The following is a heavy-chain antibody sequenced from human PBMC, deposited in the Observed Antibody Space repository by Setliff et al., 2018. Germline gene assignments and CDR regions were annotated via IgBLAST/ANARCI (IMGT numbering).Heavy chain of an antibody. Sequence: GASVKVSCKSSGGTFSSSGITWVRQAPGQGLQWLGRFIPILGATNYAQNFQGRVTITADESTSTGYMELRSLRSDDTAVYYCARELRSPYWHLDSWGQGTQGTVPQ. J-gene: IGHJ5*01. CDR3: ARELRSPYWHLDS. D-gene: IGHD3-16*01. CDR1: GGTFSSSG. V-gene: IGHV1-69*13. CDR2: FIPILGAT.